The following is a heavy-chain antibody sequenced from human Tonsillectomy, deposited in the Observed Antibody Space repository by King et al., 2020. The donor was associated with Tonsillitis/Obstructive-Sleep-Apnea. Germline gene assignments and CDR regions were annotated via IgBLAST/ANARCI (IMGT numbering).Heavy chain of an antibody. V-gene: IGHV3-30*04. J-gene: IGHJ3*02. Sequence: ESGGGVVQPGGSLRLSCAASGFTFSTYSIHWVRQAPGKGLEWVAVISYDGSNKYYADSVKGRFTIPRDNSKNTLDLQMNSLRAEDTAVYYCAREGIYDSSGYADAFDIWGQGTMATVSS. CDR1: GFTFSTYS. D-gene: IGHD3-22*01. CDR3: AREGIYDSSGYADAFDI. CDR2: ISYDGSNK.